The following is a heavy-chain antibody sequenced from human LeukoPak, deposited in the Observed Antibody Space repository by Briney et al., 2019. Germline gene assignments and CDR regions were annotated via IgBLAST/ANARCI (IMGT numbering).Heavy chain of an antibody. CDR3: ARGREWEPKVFDY. Sequence: PSETLSLTCTVSGGSISSGGYYWSWIRQHPEKGLEWIGYIYYSGSTYYNPSLKSRVTISVDTSKNQFSLKLSSVTAADTAVYYCARGREWEPKVFDYWGQGTLVTVSS. CDR2: IYYSGST. V-gene: IGHV4-31*03. J-gene: IGHJ4*02. CDR1: GGSISSGGYY. D-gene: IGHD1-26*01.